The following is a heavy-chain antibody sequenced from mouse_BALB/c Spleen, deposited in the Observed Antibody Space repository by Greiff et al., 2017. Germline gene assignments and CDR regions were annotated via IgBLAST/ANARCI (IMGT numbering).Heavy chain of an antibody. V-gene: IGHV5-17*02. CDR1: GFTFSSFG. J-gene: IGHJ1*01. CDR2: ISSGSSTI. CDR3: ARLSSYRYFDV. D-gene: IGHD1-1*01. Sequence: DVMLVESGGGLVQPGGSRKLSCAASGFTFSSFGMHWVRQAPEKGLEWVAYISSGSSTIYYADTVKGRFTISRDNPKNTLFLQMTSLRSEDTAMYYCARLSSYRYFDVWGAGTTVTVSS.